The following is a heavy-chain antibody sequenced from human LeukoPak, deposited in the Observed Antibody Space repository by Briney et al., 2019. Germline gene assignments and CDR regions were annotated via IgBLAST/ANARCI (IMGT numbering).Heavy chain of an antibody. CDR2: ISSSSSYT. D-gene: IGHD1-26*01. J-gene: IGHJ6*02. Sequence: GGSLRLSCAASGFTFSDYYMSWIRQAPGKGLEWVSYISSSSSYTNYADSVKGRFTISRDNAKSSLYLQMNSLRAEDTAVYYCARIRGSYGYGMDVWGQGTTVTVSS. V-gene: IGHV3-11*03. CDR3: ARIRGSYGYGMDV. CDR1: GFTFSDYY.